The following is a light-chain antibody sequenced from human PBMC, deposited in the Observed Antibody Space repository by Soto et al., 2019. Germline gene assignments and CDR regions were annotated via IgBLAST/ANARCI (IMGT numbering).Light chain of an antibody. V-gene: IGLV2-14*01. CDR3: SAYTTRSAV. CDR2: EVT. Sequence: SVLTQPASVSGSPGQSITISCTGTSSDVGGYHYVSWYQQLPGKAPKLMIYEVTKRPSGVSNRFSGSNSDNTASLTISGLQAEDEADYYCSAYTTRSAVFGTGSKVTVL. J-gene: IGLJ1*01. CDR1: SSDVGGYHY.